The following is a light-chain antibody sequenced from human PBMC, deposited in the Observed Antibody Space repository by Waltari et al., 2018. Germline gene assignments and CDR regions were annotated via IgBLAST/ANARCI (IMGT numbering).Light chain of an antibody. CDR1: SSDIGDSNY. J-gene: IGLJ1*01. CDR3: SSFTTNSPPYV. V-gene: IGLV2-14*01. CDR2: EVT. Sequence: QSALTQPASVSGSPGQSTTISCTGTSSDIGDSNYVLWYQQHPGEAPKLIIYEVTNRPSGVSNRFSGSKSGNTASLTISGLQAEDEADYYCSSFTTNSPPYVFGTGTEVTVL.